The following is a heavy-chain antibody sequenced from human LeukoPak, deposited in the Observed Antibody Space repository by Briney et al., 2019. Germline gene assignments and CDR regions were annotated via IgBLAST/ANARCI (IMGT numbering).Heavy chain of an antibody. CDR3: ARDPRYYYDSSGLSY. CDR1: GGSISSYC. V-gene: IGHV4-4*07. CDR2: IYTSGST. D-gene: IGHD3-22*01. J-gene: IGHJ4*02. Sequence: SETLSLTCTVSGGSISSYCWSWIRQPAGKGLEWIGRIYTSGSTNYNPSLKSRVTMSVDTSKNQFSLKLSSVTAADTAVYYCARDPRYYYDSSGLSYWGQGTLVTVSS.